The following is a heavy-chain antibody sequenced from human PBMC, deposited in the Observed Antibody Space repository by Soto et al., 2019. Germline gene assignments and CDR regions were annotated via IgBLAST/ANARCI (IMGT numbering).Heavy chain of an antibody. V-gene: IGHV1-69*06. CDR1: GGTFSSYA. CDR2: IIPIFGTA. Sequence: QVQLVQSGAEVKKPGSSVKVSCKASGGTFSSYAISWVRQAPGQGLEWMGGIIPIFGTANYAQKFQGRVTSPADKSTSTAYMELSSLRSEDTAVDYGAAYYYDSSGYDGGFLDYWGQGTLVTVSS. J-gene: IGHJ4*02. D-gene: IGHD3-22*01. CDR3: AAYYYDSSGYDGGFLDY.